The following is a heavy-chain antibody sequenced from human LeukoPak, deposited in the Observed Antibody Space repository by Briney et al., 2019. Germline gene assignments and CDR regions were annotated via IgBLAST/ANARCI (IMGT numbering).Heavy chain of an antibody. D-gene: IGHD2-15*01. J-gene: IGHJ5*02. Sequence: SETLSLTCAVYGGSFSGYYWSWIRQPPAKGLEWIGEINHSRSTNYNPSLKSRVTISVDTSKNQFSLKLSSVGAADTAVYDCARELQSRVARPLWLHPWGQGTLVTVSS. CDR2: INHSRST. V-gene: IGHV4-34*01. CDR1: GGSFSGYY. CDR3: ARELQSRVARPLWLHP.